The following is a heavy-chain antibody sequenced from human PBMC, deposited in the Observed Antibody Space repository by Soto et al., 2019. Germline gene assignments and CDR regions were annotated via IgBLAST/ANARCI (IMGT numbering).Heavy chain of an antibody. J-gene: IGHJ4*02. CDR3: AHRVLRTVFGLVTTTAIYFDF. D-gene: IGHD3-3*01. CDR1: GFSLTTSGVG. Sequence: QITLNESGPTQVKPRQTLTLTCTFSGFSLTTSGVGVGWIGQSPGKAPEWLALIYWNDDKRYSPSLKSRLTITKDSSKNQVVLTMADLGPADTATYYCAHRVLRTVFGLVTTTAIYFDFWGQGTPVAVSS. V-gene: IGHV2-5*01. CDR2: IYWNDDK.